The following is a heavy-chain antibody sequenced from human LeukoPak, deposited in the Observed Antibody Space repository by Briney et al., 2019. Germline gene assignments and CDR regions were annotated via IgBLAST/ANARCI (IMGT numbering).Heavy chain of an antibody. CDR2: IYYSGST. CDR3: ARGKRDGYDIMVY. CDR1: GGSISSYY. Sequence: SETLSLTCTVSGGSISSYYWSWIRQPPGEGLEWIGYIYYSGSTNYNPSLKSRVTISVDTSKNQFSLKLSSVTAADTAVYYCARGKRDGYDIMVYWGQGTLVTVSS. J-gene: IGHJ4*02. D-gene: IGHD5-24*01. V-gene: IGHV4-59*01.